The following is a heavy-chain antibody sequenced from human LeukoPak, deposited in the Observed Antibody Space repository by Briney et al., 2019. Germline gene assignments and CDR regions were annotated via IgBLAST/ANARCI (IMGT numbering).Heavy chain of an antibody. Sequence: ASVKVSCKASGYTFTDYYMHWVRQAPGQGLEWMGWINPNSGGTNYAQKFQGRVTMTRDTSISTAYMELSRLRSDDTAVYYCVRVGAYYDSSAYFDYWGQGTLVTVSS. J-gene: IGHJ4*02. V-gene: IGHV1-2*02. CDR3: VRVGAYYDSSAYFDY. D-gene: IGHD3-22*01. CDR1: GYTFTDYY. CDR2: INPNSGGT.